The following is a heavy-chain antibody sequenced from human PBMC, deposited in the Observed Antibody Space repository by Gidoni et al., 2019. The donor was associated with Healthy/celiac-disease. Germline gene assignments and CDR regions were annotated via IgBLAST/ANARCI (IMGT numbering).Heavy chain of an antibody. CDR3: TTDPITMIVARVF. V-gene: IGHV3-15*01. Sequence: EVQLVESGGGLVKPGGYLRLSCAASGFTFSNDWMIWVRQAPGKGLEWVGRIKSKTDGGTTDYAAPVKGRFTISRDDSKNTLYLQMNSLKTEDTAVYYCTTDPITMIVARVFWGQGTLVTVSS. CDR1: GFTFSNDW. CDR2: IKSKTDGGTT. J-gene: IGHJ4*02. D-gene: IGHD3-22*01.